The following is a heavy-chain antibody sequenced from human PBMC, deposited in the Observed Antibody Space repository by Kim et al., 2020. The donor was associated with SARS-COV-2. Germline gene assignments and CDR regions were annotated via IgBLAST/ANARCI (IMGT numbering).Heavy chain of an antibody. CDR2: IYYSGST. CDR1: GGSISSSSYY. CDR3: ARVPEYSWFDP. V-gene: IGHV4-39*07. D-gene: IGHD2-15*01. Sequence: SETLSLTCTVSGGSISSSSYYWGWIRQPPGKGLEWIGSIYYSGSTYYNPSLKSRVTISVDTSKNQFSLKLSSVTAADTAVYYCARVPEYSWFDPWGQGTLVTVSS. J-gene: IGHJ5*02.